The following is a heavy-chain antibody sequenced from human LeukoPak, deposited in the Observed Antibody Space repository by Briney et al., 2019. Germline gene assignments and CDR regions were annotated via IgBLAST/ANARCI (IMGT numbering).Heavy chain of an antibody. CDR1: GVTVNNNY. V-gene: IGHV3-66*01. J-gene: IGHJ4*02. Sequence: PGESLRLSCAASGVTVNNNYMSWVRQAPGKVPEWVSSIYSSGDTHYADSVKGRFAISRDNSKSTLYLQMNSLTAEDTAVYYCTRDGSSSSRFGYWGQGTLVTVSA. D-gene: IGHD2-2*03. CDR2: IYSSGDT. CDR3: TRDGSSSSRFGY.